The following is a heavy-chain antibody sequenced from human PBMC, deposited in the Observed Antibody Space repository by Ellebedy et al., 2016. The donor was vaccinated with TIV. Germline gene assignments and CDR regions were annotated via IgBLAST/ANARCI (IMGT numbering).Heavy chain of an antibody. V-gene: IGHV3-23*01. J-gene: IGHJ4*02. CDR3: AKDVTWGSSSDY. Sequence: GESLKISCAASGFTFNSYGMAWFRQAPGKGLEWVSTISGNGDTTYYADSVKGRFTISRDNSKSTMYLHMNSLRAEDTAVYSCAKDVTWGSSSDYWGQGTLVTVSS. CDR1: GFTFNSYG. D-gene: IGHD6-6*01. CDR2: ISGNGDTT.